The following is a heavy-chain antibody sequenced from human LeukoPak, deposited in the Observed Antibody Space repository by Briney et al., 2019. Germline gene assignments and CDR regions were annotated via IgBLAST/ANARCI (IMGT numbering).Heavy chain of an antibody. D-gene: IGHD2-15*01. CDR2: ISGSDGST. V-gene: IGHV3-23*01. Sequence: PGGSLRLSCAASGFTFSSYAMSWVRQAPGKGLEWVSGISGSDGSTYYADSVKGRFTISRDYSKNTLYVQMNSLRAEDTAVYYCAKARGFCSGGSCHNPFDPWGQGTLVTVSS. CDR1: GFTFSSYA. J-gene: IGHJ5*02. CDR3: AKARGFCSGGSCHNPFDP.